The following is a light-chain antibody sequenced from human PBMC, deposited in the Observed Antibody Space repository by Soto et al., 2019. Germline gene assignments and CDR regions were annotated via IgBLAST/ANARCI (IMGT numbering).Light chain of an antibody. V-gene: IGKV1-8*01. J-gene: IGKJ3*01. CDR3: LQVYSFPRT. CDR2: AAS. CDR1: QGISSY. Sequence: AIRLTQSPSSFSASTGDRVTIPFRASQGISSYLAWYQQKPGKAPKLLIYAASTLQSGVPSRFSGSGSGTEFILTINNLQPEDFASYFCLQVYSFPRTFGLGTKVDIK.